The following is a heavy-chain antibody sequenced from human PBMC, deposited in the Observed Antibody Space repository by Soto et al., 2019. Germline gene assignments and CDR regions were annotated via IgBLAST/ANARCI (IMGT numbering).Heavy chain of an antibody. V-gene: IGHV3-74*03. CDR1: GFTFSNYW. CDR3: VRLLDVDY. CDR2: INRDGTTS. J-gene: IGHJ4*02. D-gene: IGHD3-10*01. Sequence: EMQLVESGGGLVQPGGSLRLSCAASGFTFSNYWMHWVRQAPGKGLVWISRINRDGTTSEYADSVKGRFTISRDNAKNVVYLQVNSLRAEDTAIYYCVRLLDVDYWGQGTLVTVSS.